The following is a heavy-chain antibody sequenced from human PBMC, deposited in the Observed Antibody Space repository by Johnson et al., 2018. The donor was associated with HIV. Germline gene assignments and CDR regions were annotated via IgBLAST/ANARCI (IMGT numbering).Heavy chain of an antibody. CDR1: FTFGSYA. CDR3: AKGGSGTTRIRAQKGAFDI. D-gene: IGHD6-19*01. Sequence: FTFGSYAMHWVRQAPGKGLEWVAFLSYDGSNKYYADSVKGRFTISRDNSKNTLYLQMNSLRAEDTAVYYCAKGGSGTTRIRAQKGAFDIWGQGTMVTVSS. V-gene: IGHV3-30*04. CDR2: LSYDGSNK. J-gene: IGHJ3*02.